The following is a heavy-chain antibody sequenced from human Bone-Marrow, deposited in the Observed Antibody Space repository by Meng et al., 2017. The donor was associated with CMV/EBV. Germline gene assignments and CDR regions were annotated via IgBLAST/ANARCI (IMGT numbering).Heavy chain of an antibody. CDR2: ISSSGSTI. CDR3: ARDHDFWSGYYLYYYGMDV. CDR1: GFTFSDYY. J-gene: IGHJ6*02. D-gene: IGHD3-3*01. V-gene: IGHV3-11*04. Sequence: GGSLRLSCAASGFTFSDYYMSWIRQAPGKGLEWVSYISSSGSTIYYADSVKGRFTISRDNAKNSLYLQMNSLRAEDTAVYYCARDHDFWSGYYLYYYGMDVWGQGTTVTVSS.